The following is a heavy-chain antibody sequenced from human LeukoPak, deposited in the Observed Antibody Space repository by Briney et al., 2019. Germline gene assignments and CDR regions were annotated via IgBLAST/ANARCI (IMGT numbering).Heavy chain of an antibody. V-gene: IGHV4-4*02. CDR1: GGSISSSNW. J-gene: IGHJ4*02. Sequence: PSETLSLTCAVSGGSISSSNWWSWVRQPPGKGLEWIGEIYHSGSTNYNSSLKSRVTISVDKSKIQSTLKLSPVTAADTAVYYCARSRIAAALDYWGQGTLVTVFS. CDR2: IYHSGST. D-gene: IGHD6-13*01. CDR3: ARSRIAAALDY.